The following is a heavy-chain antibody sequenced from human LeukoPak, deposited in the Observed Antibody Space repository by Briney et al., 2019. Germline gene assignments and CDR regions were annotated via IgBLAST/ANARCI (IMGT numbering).Heavy chain of an antibody. CDR1: GNTFTNYG. CDR3: AKQDHWSYEVNS. Sequence: ASVKVSCKASGNTFTNYGISWVRQAPGRGLEWMGWISANNDHTYYSQKFQGRVTMTPDTATSTDYMELRSLGSEDTAVLYCAKQDHWSYEVNSWGKGTLVTVSS. CDR2: ISANNDHT. J-gene: IGHJ4*02. D-gene: IGHD1-7*01. V-gene: IGHV1-18*01.